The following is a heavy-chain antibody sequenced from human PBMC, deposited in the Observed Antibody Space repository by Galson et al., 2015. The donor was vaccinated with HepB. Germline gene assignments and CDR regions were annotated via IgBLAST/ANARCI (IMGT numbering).Heavy chain of an antibody. CDR3: GRVSRAGGDTFDI. J-gene: IGHJ3*02. Sequence: SVKVSCKASGYIFTNYGISWVRQAPGQGLEWMAWISAYNGNLNYADELQDRVTMTTDTSTSTAYMELRSLRYDDTAVYYCGRVSRAGGDTFDIWGQGTMVTVS. CDR2: ISAYNGNL. V-gene: IGHV1-18*01. D-gene: IGHD3-16*01. CDR1: GYIFTNYG.